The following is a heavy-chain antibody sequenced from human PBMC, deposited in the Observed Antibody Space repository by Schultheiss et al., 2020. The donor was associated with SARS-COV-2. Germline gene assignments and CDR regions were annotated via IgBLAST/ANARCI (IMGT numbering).Heavy chain of an antibody. CDR2: INPNSGGT. CDR1: GYTFTGYY. CDR3: ATDRVEVRSATQRHHFYYMDA. J-gene: IGHJ6*03. Sequence: ASVKVSCKASGYTFTGYYVHWVRQAPGQGLEWMGWINPNSGGTNYAQKFQGRVTMTRDTSISTAYMELSRLRSDDTAVYYCATDRVEVRSATQRHHFYYMDAWGKGTTVTAP. V-gene: IGHV1-2*02. D-gene: IGHD2-2*01.